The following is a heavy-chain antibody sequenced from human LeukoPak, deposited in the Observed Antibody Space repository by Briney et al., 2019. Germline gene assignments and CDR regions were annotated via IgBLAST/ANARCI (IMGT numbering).Heavy chain of an antibody. CDR3: ARYPLSCTSDWHYYFDY. CDR2: TSASSGNT. CDR1: GYTFTSYG. Sequence: ASVKVSCKASGYTFTSYGVSWVRQPPGQGLEWVGWTSASSGNTNNAQKLQGRVTFTTARSPSTAYVELRSLRSDDTAGYYCARYPLSCTSDWHYYFDYWGQGTLLTVSS. D-gene: IGHD2-8*01. J-gene: IGHJ4*02. V-gene: IGHV1-18*01.